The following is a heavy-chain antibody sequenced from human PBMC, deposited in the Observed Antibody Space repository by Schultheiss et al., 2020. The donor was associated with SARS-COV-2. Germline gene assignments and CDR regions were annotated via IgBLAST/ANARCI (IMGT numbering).Heavy chain of an antibody. V-gene: IGHV4-34*01. CDR3: ARGQGGVVVVAATPYYYYYYGMDV. Sequence: SETLSLTCAVYGGSFSGYYWSWIRQPPGKGLEWIGEINHSGSTNYNPSLKSRVTISVDTSKNQFSLKLSSVTAADTAVYYCARGQGGVVVVAATPYYYYYYGMDVWGQGTTVTVSS. D-gene: IGHD2-15*01. CDR1: GGSFSGYY. CDR2: INHSGST. J-gene: IGHJ6*02.